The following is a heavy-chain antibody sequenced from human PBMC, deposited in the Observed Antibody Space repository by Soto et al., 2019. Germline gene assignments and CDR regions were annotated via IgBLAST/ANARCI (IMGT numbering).Heavy chain of an antibody. CDR1: GGSFSGYY. CDR2: INHSGST. D-gene: IGHD3-10*01. V-gene: IGHV4-34*01. Sequence: QVQLQQWGAGLLKPSETLSLTCAVYGGSFSGYYWSWIRQPPGKGLEWIGEINHSGSTNYNPSLKSRVTISVDTSKNQFSLKLSSVTAADTAVYYCARGRVSRKGVRPAKWFDPWGQGTLVTVSS. J-gene: IGHJ5*02. CDR3: ARGRVSRKGVRPAKWFDP.